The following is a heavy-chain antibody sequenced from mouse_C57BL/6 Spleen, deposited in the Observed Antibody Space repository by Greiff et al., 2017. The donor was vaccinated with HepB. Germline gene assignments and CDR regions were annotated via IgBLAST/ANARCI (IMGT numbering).Heavy chain of an antibody. V-gene: IGHV2-2*01. CDR1: GFSLTSYG. CDR2: IWSGGST. D-gene: IGHD1-1*01. CDR3: ARSITTVGEFNWDDYAMDN. Sequence: VKLVESGPGLVQPSQSLSITCTVSGFSLTSYGVHWVRQSPGKGLEWLGVIWSGGSTDYNAAFISRLSISKDNSTSKVFFKMNSLQADDTAIYYCARSITTVGEFNWDDYAMDNGGQGASVTVSS. J-gene: IGHJ4*01.